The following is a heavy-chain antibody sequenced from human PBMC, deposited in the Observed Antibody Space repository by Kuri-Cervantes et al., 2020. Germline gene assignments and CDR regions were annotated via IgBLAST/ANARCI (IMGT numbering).Heavy chain of an antibody. J-gene: IGHJ6*03. CDR2: INPNSGGT. Sequence: ASVKVSCKASGYTFTGYYMHWVRQAPGQGLEWMGWINPNSGGTNYAQKFQGRVTMTRDTSISTAYMELSRLRSDETAVYYCARGYCSSPSRHYYYYYMDVWGKGTTVTVSS. CDR1: GYTFTGYY. D-gene: IGHD2-2*01. CDR3: ARGYCSSPSRHYYYYYMDV. V-gene: IGHV1-2*02.